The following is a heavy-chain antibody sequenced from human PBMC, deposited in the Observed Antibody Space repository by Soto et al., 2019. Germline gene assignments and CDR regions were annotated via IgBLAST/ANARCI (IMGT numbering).Heavy chain of an antibody. J-gene: IGHJ4*02. Sequence: TLRLTCTVSGGTFSSGDFYWGCKAPPPGQDRVSIVNIYYSGSTYYNPSLKSRVTISVDTSKNQFSLKLSSVTAADTAVYYCASEYTGKSDYWGQGTLVTVSS. CDR1: GGTFSSGDFY. CDR3: ASEYTGKSDY. CDR2: IYYSGST. D-gene: IGHD6-6*01. V-gene: IGHV4-30-4*08.